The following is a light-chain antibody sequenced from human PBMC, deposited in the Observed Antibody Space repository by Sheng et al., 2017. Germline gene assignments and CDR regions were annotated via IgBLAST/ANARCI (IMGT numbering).Light chain of an antibody. V-gene: IGKV1-39*01. CDR3: QQSYSTPIFT. CDR1: QSISSY. CDR2: AAS. Sequence: DIQMTQSPSSLSASVGDRVTITCRASQSISSYLNWYQQKPGKAPKLLIYAASSLQSGVPSRFSGSGSGTDFTLTISSLQPEDFATYYCQQSYSTPIFTFGPGTKVGYQ. J-gene: IGKJ3*01.